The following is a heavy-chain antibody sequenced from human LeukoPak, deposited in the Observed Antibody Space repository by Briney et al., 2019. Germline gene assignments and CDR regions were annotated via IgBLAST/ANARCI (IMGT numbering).Heavy chain of an antibody. CDR2: ISSDGGST. J-gene: IGHJ4*02. D-gene: IGHD6-19*01. CDR3: ARDDSNGIDY. V-gene: IGHV3-74*01. Sequence: GGSLRLSCAASEFTFSYYWMSWVRQGPGQGLVSVSRISSDGGSTTYADSVKGRFTISRDNAKNTLYLQMHSLRVEDTGIYYCARDDSNGIDYWGQGTLVTVSS. CDR1: EFTFSYYW.